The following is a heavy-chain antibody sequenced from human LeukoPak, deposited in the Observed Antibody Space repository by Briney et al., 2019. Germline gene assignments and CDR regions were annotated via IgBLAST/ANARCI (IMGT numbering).Heavy chain of an antibody. Sequence: GGSLRLSCAASGFTFSDHYMDWIRQVPGKGLEGGGRAKNKVDSYTIQYAASVRGRFSISRDDSKNSLYLQMNSLKTEDTAVYYCTRGHYYGSGTYFDEDTFDIWGRGTMVTVSS. CDR2: AKNKVDSYTI. D-gene: IGHD3-10*01. J-gene: IGHJ3*02. CDR1: GFTFSDHY. V-gene: IGHV3-72*01. CDR3: TRGHYYGSGTYFDEDTFDI.